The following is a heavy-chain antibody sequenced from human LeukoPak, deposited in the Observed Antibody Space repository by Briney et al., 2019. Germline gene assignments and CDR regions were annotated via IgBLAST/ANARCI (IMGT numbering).Heavy chain of an antibody. V-gene: IGHV1-69*05. CDR1: GGTFSSYA. D-gene: IGHD2-15*01. Sequence: SVKVSCKASGGTFSSYAISWVRQAPGQGLEWMGGIIPIFGTANYAQKFQGRVTITTDESTGTAYMELSSLRSEDTAVYYCARGWYLEYYFDYWGQGTLVTVSS. J-gene: IGHJ4*02. CDR3: ARGWYLEYYFDY. CDR2: IIPIFGTA.